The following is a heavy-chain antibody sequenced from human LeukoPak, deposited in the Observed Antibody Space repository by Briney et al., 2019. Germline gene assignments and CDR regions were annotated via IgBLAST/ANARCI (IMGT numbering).Heavy chain of an antibody. CDR3: AKDMEDYYDSSGYPDY. Sequence: GGSLRLSCAASGFTFDDYAMHWVRQAPGKGLEWVSGISWNGGSIGYADSVKGRFTISRDNAKNSLYLQMNSLRAEDTALYYCAKDMEDYYDSSGYPDYWGQGTLVTVSS. D-gene: IGHD3-22*01. CDR2: ISWNGGSI. CDR1: GFTFDDYA. J-gene: IGHJ4*02. V-gene: IGHV3-9*01.